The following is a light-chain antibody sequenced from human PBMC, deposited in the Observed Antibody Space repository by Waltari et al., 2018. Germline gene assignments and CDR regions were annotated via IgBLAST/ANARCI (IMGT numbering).Light chain of an antibody. CDR1: QILSSSF. CDR3: QQYNYSPKT. CDR2: GAS. V-gene: IGKV3-20*01. J-gene: IGKJ1*01. Sequence: EIVLAQSPGTLSLSPGERATLSCRASQILSSSFLAWYQHKPGQAPRLLIYGASNRATGIPDRFSGSGSGTDFTLTISRLEPEDFAMYYCQQYNYSPKTFGQGTKVEIK.